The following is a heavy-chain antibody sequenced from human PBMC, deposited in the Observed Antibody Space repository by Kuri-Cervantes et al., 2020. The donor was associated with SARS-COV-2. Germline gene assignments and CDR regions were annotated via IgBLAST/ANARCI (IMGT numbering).Heavy chain of an antibody. CDR2: INPSGGST. D-gene: IGHD3-3*01. CDR3: ARDRYYDFWSGSLDAFDI. Sequence: ASVKVSCKASGYTFTSYYMHWVRQAPGQGLEWMGIINPSGGSTSYAQKFQGRVTMTRDTSTSTVYMELSSLRSEDTAVYYCARDRYYDFWSGSLDAFDIWAKGQWSPSPQ. V-gene: IGHV1-46*01. CDR1: GYTFTSYY. J-gene: IGHJ3*02.